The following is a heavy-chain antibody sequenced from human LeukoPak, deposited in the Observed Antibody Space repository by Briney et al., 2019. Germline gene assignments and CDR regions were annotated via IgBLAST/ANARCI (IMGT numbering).Heavy chain of an antibody. CDR1: GFTFSSYS. J-gene: IGHJ4*02. CDR2: ISSSSSTI. V-gene: IGHV3-48*02. CDR3: ARSITMVRGVIGIPDY. D-gene: IGHD3-10*01. Sequence: GGSLRLSCAASGFTFSSYSMNWVRQAPGKGLEWVSYISSSSSTIYYADSVKGRFTISRDNAKNSLYLQMNSLRDEDTAVYYCARSITMVRGVIGIPDYWGQGTLVTVSS.